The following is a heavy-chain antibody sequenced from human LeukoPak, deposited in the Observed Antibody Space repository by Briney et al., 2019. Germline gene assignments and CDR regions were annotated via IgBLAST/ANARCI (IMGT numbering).Heavy chain of an antibody. CDR1: GFAFSTYE. V-gene: IGHV3-48*03. CDR3: ARGDPHADL. Sequence: GGSLRLSCAASGFAFSTYEMSWVRQAPGKGLEWIADITISGQTKNYADSVKGQFTISRDNAMSSLYLQMNSLRVEDTGVFYCARGDPHADLWGQGTLVTVSS. CDR2: ITISGQTK. J-gene: IGHJ5*02.